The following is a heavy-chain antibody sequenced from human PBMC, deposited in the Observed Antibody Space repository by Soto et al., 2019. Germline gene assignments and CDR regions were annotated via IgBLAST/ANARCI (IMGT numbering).Heavy chain of an antibody. CDR1: GGTFSSYA. J-gene: IGHJ6*02. Sequence: SVKVSCKASGGTFSSYAISWVRQAPGQGLEWMGGIIPIFGTANYAQKFQGRVTITADESTSTAYMELSSLRSEDTAVYYCATRITIFGVAVTTPYYYYYGMDVWGQGTTVTVSS. CDR2: IIPIFGTA. V-gene: IGHV1-69*13. CDR3: ATRITIFGVAVTTPYYYYYGMDV. D-gene: IGHD3-3*01.